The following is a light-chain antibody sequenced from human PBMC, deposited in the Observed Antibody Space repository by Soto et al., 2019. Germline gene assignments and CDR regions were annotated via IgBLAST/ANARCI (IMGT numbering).Light chain of an antibody. J-gene: IGKJ5*01. Sequence: EILMTQSPATLSVSPGERATLSCRAGQSVGSSYLGWYQQKPGHAPRLLIYGSSSRATGIPARFSGSGSGTDFTLTISSLEPDDFAVYYCQQRSNWHPITFGQGTRLEIK. CDR2: GSS. CDR1: QSVGSSY. CDR3: QQRSNWHPIT. V-gene: IGKV3D-20*02.